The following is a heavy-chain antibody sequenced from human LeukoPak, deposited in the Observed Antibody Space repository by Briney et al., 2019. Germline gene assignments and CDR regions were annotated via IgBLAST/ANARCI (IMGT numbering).Heavy chain of an antibody. Sequence: GASVKASCKTSGYTFTDYYMHWVRQAPGQGLEWMGWVNPNSGGTNYAQKFQGRVTMTRDASIDTAYMELNSLTSDDTAVYHCARAGYDILTGYTYFDYWGLGALVTVSS. J-gene: IGHJ4*02. V-gene: IGHV1-2*02. CDR2: VNPNSGGT. D-gene: IGHD3-9*01. CDR3: ARAGYDILTGYTYFDY. CDR1: GYTFTDYY.